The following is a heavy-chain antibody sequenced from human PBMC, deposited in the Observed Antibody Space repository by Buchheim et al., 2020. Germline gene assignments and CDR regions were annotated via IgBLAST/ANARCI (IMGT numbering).Heavy chain of an antibody. CDR3: AKDADYGDFLYYYYGMDV. CDR2: ISYDGSNK. J-gene: IGHJ6*02. V-gene: IGHV3-30*18. D-gene: IGHD4-17*01. Sequence: QVQLVESGGGVVQPGRSLRLSCAASGFTFSSYGMHWVRQAPGKGLEWVAVISYDGSNKYYADSGKGRFTISRDNSKNTLYLQMNSLRAQDTAVYYCAKDADYGDFLYYYYGMDVWGQGTT. CDR1: GFTFSSYG.